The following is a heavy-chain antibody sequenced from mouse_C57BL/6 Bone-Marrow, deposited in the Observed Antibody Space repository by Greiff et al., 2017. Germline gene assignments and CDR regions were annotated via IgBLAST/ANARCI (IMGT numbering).Heavy chain of an antibody. J-gene: IGHJ2*01. CDR2: IDPENGDT. Sequence: DVKLQESGAELVRPGASVKLSCTASGFNIKDDYMHWVKQRPEQGLEWIGWIDPENGDTEYASKFKGKATITADTSSNTAYLQLSSLTSEDTADYYCTTGGVVPYFDYWGQGTTLTVSS. CDR1: GFNIKDDY. D-gene: IGHD1-1*01. V-gene: IGHV14-4*01. CDR3: TTGGVVPYFDY.